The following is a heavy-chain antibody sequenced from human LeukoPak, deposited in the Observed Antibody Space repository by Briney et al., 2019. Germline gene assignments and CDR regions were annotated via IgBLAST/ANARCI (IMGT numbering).Heavy chain of an antibody. V-gene: IGHV3-30-3*01. D-gene: IGHD4-17*01. CDR2: ISYDGSNK. CDR3: ASENGDPYYFDY. CDR1: GFTFSSYE. Sequence: GGSLRLSCAASGFTFSSYEMNWVRQAPGKGLEWVAVISYDGSNKYYADSVKGRFTISRDNSKNTLYLQMNSLRAEDTAVYYCASENGDPYYFDYWGQGTLVTVSS. J-gene: IGHJ4*02.